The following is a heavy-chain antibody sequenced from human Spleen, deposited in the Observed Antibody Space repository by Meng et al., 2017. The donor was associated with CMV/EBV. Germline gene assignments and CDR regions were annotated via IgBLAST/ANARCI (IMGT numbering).Heavy chain of an antibody. V-gene: IGHV3-33*01. D-gene: IGHD3-10*01. CDR2: IWYDGSNK. Sequence: GESLKISCAASRFTFSSYGMHWVRQAPGKGLEWVAVIWYDGSNKYYADSVKGRFTISRDNSKNTLYLQMNSLKTEDTAVYYCTTDYGLYWGQGTLVTVSS. J-gene: IGHJ4*02. CDR1: RFTFSSYG. CDR3: TTDYGLY.